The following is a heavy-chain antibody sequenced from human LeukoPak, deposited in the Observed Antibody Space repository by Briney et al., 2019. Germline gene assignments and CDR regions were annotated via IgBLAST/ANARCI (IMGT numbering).Heavy chain of an antibody. V-gene: IGHV4-34*01. J-gene: IGHJ4*02. CDR2: INHSGST. CDR1: GGSFSGYY. Sequence: SETLSLTCAVYGGSFSGYYWSWIRQPPGKGLEWIGEINHSGSTNYNPSLKSRVTISVDTSKNQFSLKLSSVTAADTAVYYCGYSYGRRFDYWGQGTLVTVSS. CDR3: GYSYGRRFDY. D-gene: IGHD5-18*01.